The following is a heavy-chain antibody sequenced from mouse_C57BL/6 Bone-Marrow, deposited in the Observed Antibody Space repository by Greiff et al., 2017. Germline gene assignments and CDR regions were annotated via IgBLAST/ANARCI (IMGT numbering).Heavy chain of an antibody. CDR3: VPDYYGSTYFDV. Sequence: VQLQQSGAELVRPGASVKLSCKASGYTFTSYGIRWVKQRPGQGLEWIGEIYPRSGNTYYNEEFKGKATLTADKSSSTGYMELRSLTSEDSAVYFCVPDYYGSTYFDVWGTGTTVTVSS. CDR1: GYTFTSYG. D-gene: IGHD1-1*01. CDR2: IYPRSGNT. V-gene: IGHV1-81*01. J-gene: IGHJ1*03.